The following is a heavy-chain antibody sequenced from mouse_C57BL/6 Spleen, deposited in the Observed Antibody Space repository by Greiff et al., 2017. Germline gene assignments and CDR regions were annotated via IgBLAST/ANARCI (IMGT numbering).Heavy chain of an antibody. Sequence: VHLVESGPELVKPGASVKLSCKASGYTFTSYDINWVKQRPGQGLEWIGWIYPRDGSTKYNEKFKGKATLTVDTSSSTAYMELHSLTSEDSAVYFCASAGLGLLDYWGQGTTLTVSS. CDR3: ASAGLGLLDY. J-gene: IGHJ2*01. V-gene: IGHV1-85*01. D-gene: IGHD4-1*01. CDR1: GYTFTSYD. CDR2: IYPRDGST.